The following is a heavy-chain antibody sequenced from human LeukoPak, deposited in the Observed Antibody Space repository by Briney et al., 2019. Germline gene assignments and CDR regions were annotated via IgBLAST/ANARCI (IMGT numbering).Heavy chain of an antibody. J-gene: IGHJ4*02. Sequence: GASLRLSCAASGFTFSNYAMSWVRQAPGKGLEWVSAITGSGGGTYYADSVKGRFTISRDNSKNALYLQMNSLRAEDTAVYYCAKWGDYDVLTGYYDLDYWGQGTLVTVSS. CDR3: AKWGDYDVLTGYYDLDY. V-gene: IGHV3-23*01. CDR2: ITGSGGGT. D-gene: IGHD3-9*01. CDR1: GFTFSNYA.